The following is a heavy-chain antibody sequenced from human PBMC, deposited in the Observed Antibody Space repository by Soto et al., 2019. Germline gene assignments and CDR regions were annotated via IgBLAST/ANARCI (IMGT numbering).Heavy chain of an antibody. V-gene: IGHV4-39*01. CDR3: ARSIAARRPAYYHYMDV. CDR2: IYYSGST. Sequence: PSETLSLTCTVSGGSISSSSYYWGWIRQPPGKGLEWIGSIYYSGSTYYNPSLKSRVTISVDTSKNQFSLKLSSVTAADTAVYYCARSIAARRPAYYHYMDVWGKGTTVTVS. CDR1: GGSISSSSYY. D-gene: IGHD6-6*01. J-gene: IGHJ6*03.